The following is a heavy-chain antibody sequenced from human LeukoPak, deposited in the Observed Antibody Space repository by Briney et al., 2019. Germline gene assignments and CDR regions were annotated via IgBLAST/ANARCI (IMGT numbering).Heavy chain of an antibody. J-gene: IGHJ3*02. D-gene: IGHD6-19*01. CDR3: AKDIRSGCYLCAFDI. CDR2: IKQDGTEK. V-gene: IGHV3-7*03. CDR1: GFTFTTYW. Sequence: GESLRLSCAASGFTFTTYWMSWVRQAPGKGLEWVANIKQDGTEKYYVDSVKGRFTISRDNSKNTLYLQMNSLRAEDTAVYYCAKDIRSGCYLCAFDIWGQGTRVTVSS.